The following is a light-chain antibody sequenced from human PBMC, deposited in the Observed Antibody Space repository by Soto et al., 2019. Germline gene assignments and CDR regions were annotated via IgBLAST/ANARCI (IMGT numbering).Light chain of an antibody. CDR2: GVS. CDR3: HPGHDWPLT. J-gene: IGKJ2*01. Sequence: EIVMTQSPATLSVSPGERATLSCRASQSISGELAWYQQRPGQPHRLLIYGVSTRATGVPDRFSGSGSGSDFTLTISGLQSEDFAVYYCHPGHDWPLTFGQGTRLDI. V-gene: IGKV3-15*01. CDR1: QSISGE.